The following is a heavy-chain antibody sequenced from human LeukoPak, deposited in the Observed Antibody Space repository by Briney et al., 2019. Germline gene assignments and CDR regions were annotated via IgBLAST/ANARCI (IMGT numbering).Heavy chain of an antibody. CDR2: IRYDGSNK. D-gene: IGHD2-2*02. Sequence: GGSLRLSCAASGFTFSSYSMNWVRQAPGKGLEWVAFIRYDGSNKYYADSVKGRFTISRDNSKNTLYLQMNSLRAEDTAVYYCAKAPRRAYTHFDYWGQGTLVTVSS. J-gene: IGHJ4*02. V-gene: IGHV3-30*02. CDR1: GFTFSSYS. CDR3: AKAPRRAYTHFDY.